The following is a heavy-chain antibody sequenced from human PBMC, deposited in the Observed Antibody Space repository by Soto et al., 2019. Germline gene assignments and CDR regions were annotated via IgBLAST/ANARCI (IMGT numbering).Heavy chain of an antibody. CDR3: AKDLGNLVVPAAIPGHFYYYYGMDV. CDR2: IVSDGNRK. J-gene: IGHJ6*02. D-gene: IGHD2-2*02. Sequence: GGSLRLSCAASGFNFSRYVFHWVRQAPGKGLGWVAVIVSDGNRKFHADSVEGRFTISRDNSKNTLYLQMNSLRAEDTAVYYCAKDLGNLVVPAAIPGHFYYYYGMDVWGQGTTVTVSS. V-gene: IGHV3-33*06. CDR1: GFNFSRYV.